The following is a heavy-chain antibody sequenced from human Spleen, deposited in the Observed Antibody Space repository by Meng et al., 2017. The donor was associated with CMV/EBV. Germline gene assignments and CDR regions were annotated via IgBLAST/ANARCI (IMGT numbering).Heavy chain of an antibody. CDR3: AKDPSGSHTGLNYFDY. Sequence: GSLRLPCAASGFTVSSNYMSWVRQAPGKGLEWVSVIYSCGSTYYADSVKGRFTISRDNSKNTLYLQMNSLRVEDTAVYYCAKDPSGSHTGLNYFDYWGQGTLVTVSS. V-gene: IGHV3-66*03. D-gene: IGHD1-26*01. J-gene: IGHJ4*02. CDR1: GFTVSSNY. CDR2: IYSCGST.